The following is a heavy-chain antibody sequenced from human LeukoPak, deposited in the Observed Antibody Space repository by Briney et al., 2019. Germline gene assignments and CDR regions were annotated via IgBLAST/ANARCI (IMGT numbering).Heavy chain of an antibody. D-gene: IGHD6-6*01. CDR2: INHSGST. J-gene: IGHJ5*02. CDR1: GGSFSGYY. V-gene: IGHV4-34*01. Sequence: SETLSLTCAVYGGSFSGYYWSWIRQPPGKGLEWIGEINHSGSTNYNPSLKSRITISVDTSKNQFSLKLSSVTAADTAVYYCARGTAARRFDPWGQGTLVTVSS. CDR3: ARGTAARRFDP.